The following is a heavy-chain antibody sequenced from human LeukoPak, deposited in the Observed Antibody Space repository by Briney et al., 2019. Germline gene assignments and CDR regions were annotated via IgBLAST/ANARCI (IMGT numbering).Heavy chain of an antibody. CDR2: ISYDGSNK. CDR1: GFTFSSYG. CDR3: AIIHDYGDPEVLNYFDY. D-gene: IGHD4-17*01. V-gene: IGHV3-30*03. J-gene: IGHJ4*02. Sequence: GGSLRLSCAASGFTFSSYGMHWVRQAPGKGLEWVAVISYDGSNKYYADSVKGRFTISRDNSKNTLYLQMNSLRAEDTAVYYCAIIHDYGDPEVLNYFDYWGQGTLVTVSS.